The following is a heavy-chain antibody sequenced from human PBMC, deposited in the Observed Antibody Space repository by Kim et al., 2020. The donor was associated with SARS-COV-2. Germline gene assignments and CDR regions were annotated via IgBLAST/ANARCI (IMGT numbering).Heavy chain of an antibody. V-gene: IGHV3-23*01. CDR1: GYTFSSYA. CDR3: AKGQRGTRQGRESEN. D-gene: IGHD3-10*01. J-gene: IGHJ1*01. Sequence: GGSLRLSCAASGYTFSSYAMTWVRQAPGKGLEWVAAVSAAGLRTYYADSLKGRVTSSRDNSKNTVKLQMNSLRREESAGNYCAKGQRGTRQGRESENWG. CDR2: VSAAGLRT.